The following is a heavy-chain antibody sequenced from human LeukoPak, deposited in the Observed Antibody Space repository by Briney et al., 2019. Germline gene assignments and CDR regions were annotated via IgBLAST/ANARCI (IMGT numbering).Heavy chain of an antibody. CDR1: GFTFSDYF. J-gene: IGHJ3*02. CDR3: ARPLSQWPRKNAFDI. CDR2: ISTSGSTI. D-gene: IGHD6-19*01. V-gene: IGHV3-11*04. Sequence: GGSLRLSCAASGFTFSDYFMSWIRQAPGKGLEWVSYISTSGSTIYYADSVKGRFTISRDNAKNSLYLQMNSLRAEDTAVYYCARPLSQWPRKNAFDIWGQGTMVTVSS.